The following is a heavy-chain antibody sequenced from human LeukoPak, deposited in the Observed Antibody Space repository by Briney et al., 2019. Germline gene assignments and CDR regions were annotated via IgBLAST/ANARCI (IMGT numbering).Heavy chain of an antibody. V-gene: IGHV1-18*01. D-gene: IGHD3-22*01. CDR1: GYTFTSYG. Sequence: ASVKVSCKASGYTFTSYGISWVRQAPGQGLEWMGWISAYNGNTNYAQKLQGRVTMTTDTSTSTAYMELRSLRSDDTAVYYCARCYAPYYYDNSGYYSVWGQGTLVTVSS. CDR3: ARCYAPYYYDNSGYYSV. CDR2: ISAYNGNT. J-gene: IGHJ4*02.